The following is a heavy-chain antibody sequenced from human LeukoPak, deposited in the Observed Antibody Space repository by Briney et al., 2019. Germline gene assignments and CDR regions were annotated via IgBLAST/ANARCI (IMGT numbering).Heavy chain of an antibody. CDR3: ARGGTLVGATTRFDY. J-gene: IGHJ4*02. D-gene: IGHD1-26*01. CDR2: IIPIFGTA. V-gene: IGHV1-69*06. Sequence: SVKVSCKASGYTFTSYDINWVRQATGQGLEWMGGIIPIFGTANYAQKFQGRVTITADKSTSTAYMELSSLRSEDTAVYYCARGGTLVGATTRFDYWGQGTLVTVSS. CDR1: GYTFTSYD.